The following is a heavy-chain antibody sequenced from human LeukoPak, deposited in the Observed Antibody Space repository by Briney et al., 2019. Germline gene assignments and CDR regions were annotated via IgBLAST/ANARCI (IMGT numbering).Heavy chain of an antibody. CDR2: IYTSGST. D-gene: IGHD1-26*01. CDR3: ARGGVGAGLFDY. J-gene: IGHJ4*02. CDR1: GGSISSYY. V-gene: IGHV4-4*07. Sequence: QASETLSLTCTVSGGSISSYYWSWIRQPAGKGLEWIGRIYTSGSTNYNPSLKSRLSISVDTSKNQFSLKLTSVTAADTAVYYCARGGVGAGLFDYWGQGALVTVSS.